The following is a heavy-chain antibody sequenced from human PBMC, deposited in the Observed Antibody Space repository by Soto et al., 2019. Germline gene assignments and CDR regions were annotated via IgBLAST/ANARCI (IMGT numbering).Heavy chain of an antibody. V-gene: IGHV4-31*03. Sequence: QVQLQESGPGLVKPSQTLSLTCTVSGGSISSGGYYWSWIRQHPGKGLEWIGYIYYSGSTYYNPSLKSRVTRSVDTSKNQFSLKLSSVTAADTAVYYCARGGAVSGPRGGHWFDPWGQGTLVTVSS. J-gene: IGHJ5*02. D-gene: IGHD3-10*01. CDR1: GGSISSGGYY. CDR2: IYYSGST. CDR3: ARGGAVSGPRGGHWFDP.